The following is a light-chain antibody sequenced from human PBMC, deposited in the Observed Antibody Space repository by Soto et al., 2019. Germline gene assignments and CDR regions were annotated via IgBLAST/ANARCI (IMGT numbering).Light chain of an antibody. J-gene: IGKJ4*01. CDR3: QQYYSTLT. Sequence: DIVMTQSPDSLAVSLGERATINCKSSQSVLYSSDNKNYLAWYQQKPGQPPKLLIYWASTRDSGVPDRFSGSGYGADSTLTISSLQAEDVAVYYCQQYYSTLTFGGGTKVEIK. CDR1: QSVLYSSDNKNY. V-gene: IGKV4-1*01. CDR2: WAS.